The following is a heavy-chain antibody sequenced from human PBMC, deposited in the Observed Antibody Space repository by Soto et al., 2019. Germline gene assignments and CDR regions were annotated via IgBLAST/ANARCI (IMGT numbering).Heavy chain of an antibody. J-gene: IGHJ5*02. CDR2: IYHTGKT. V-gene: IGHV4-31*03. Sequence: PSETLSLTCTVSGDAIYIGGYYWTWIRQHPGKGLEWIGYIYHTGKTYYNPSLESRVTMSVDTSKNQFSLKLASVTAADTAVYYCARDGSGTGNWIDPWGQGTLVTVSS. D-gene: IGHD2-15*01. CDR3: ARDGSGTGNWIDP. CDR1: GDAIYIGGYY.